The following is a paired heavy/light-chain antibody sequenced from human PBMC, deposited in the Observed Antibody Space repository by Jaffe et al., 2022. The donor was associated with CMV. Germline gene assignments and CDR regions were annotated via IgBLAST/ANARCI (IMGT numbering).Heavy chain of an antibody. Sequence: EVQLVESGGGLVQPGGSLRLSCVASGFIFSNFEMIWVRQAPGKGLEWVSYISENGRDIKHADSVKGRFTISRDNAKNSLWLQINSLRVEDTAVYFCARDSHVGGATSIDPFDIWGQGTMVTVFS. CDR1: GFIFSNFE. CDR3: ARDSHVGGATSIDPFDI. D-gene: IGHD1-26*01. CDR2: ISENGRDI. V-gene: IGHV3-48*03. J-gene: IGHJ3*02.
Light chain of an antibody. V-gene: IGKV1-9*01. Sequence: IQLTQSPSSLSASVGDRVTITCRASQGISSYLAWYQQKPGKAPKLLIYAASTLQSGVPSRFSGSGSGTDFTLTISSLQPEDFAIYYCQQLNSYPPTFGGGTKVEIK. CDR1: QGISSY. J-gene: IGKJ4*01. CDR3: QQLNSYPPT. CDR2: AAS.